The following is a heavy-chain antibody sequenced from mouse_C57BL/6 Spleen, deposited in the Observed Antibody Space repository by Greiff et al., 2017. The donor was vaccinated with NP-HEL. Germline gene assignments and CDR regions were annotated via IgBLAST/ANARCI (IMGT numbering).Heavy chain of an antibody. CDR3: AKGGYYDYDGFDY. D-gene: IGHD2-4*01. CDR1: GYTFTDHT. Sequence: LQESDAELVKPGASVKISCKVSGYTFTDHTIHWMKQRPEQGLEWIGYIYPRDGSTKYNEKFKGKATLTADKSSSTAYMQLNSLTSEDSAVYFCAKGGYYDYDGFDYWGQGTTLTVSS. CDR2: IYPRDGST. V-gene: IGHV1-78*01. J-gene: IGHJ2*01.